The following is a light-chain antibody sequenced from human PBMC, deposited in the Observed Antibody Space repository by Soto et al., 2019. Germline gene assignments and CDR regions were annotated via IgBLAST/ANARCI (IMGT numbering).Light chain of an antibody. J-gene: IGKJ1*01. V-gene: IGKV3-15*01. Sequence: VKTRSTAKMSQCPGDRAPLSCRASQSVSSNLAWYQQKPGQAPRLLIYGASTRATGIPARFSGSGSGTEFTLTGSSLQSDDFAGYNSQQYDNWWPFGEGTKVDIK. CDR2: GAS. CDR3: QQYDNWWP. CDR1: QSVSSN.